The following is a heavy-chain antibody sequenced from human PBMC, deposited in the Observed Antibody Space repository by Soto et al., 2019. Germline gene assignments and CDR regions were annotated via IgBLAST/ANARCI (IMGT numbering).Heavy chain of an antibody. V-gene: IGHV1-18*01. Sequence: QVQLVQSGAEVKKPGASVKVSCKASGYTFTSYGISWVRQATGQGLEWMGWISAYNGNTNYAQKLQGRVTMTTDTSTSTASMQLRSLRSDDTAVYYCARDKPGLPSYISSWYLGVNSCPPSGDYWGQGTLVTVSS. CDR2: ISAYNGNT. J-gene: IGHJ4*02. CDR3: ARDKPGLPSYISSWYLGVNSCPPSGDY. D-gene: IGHD6-13*01. CDR1: GYTFTSYG.